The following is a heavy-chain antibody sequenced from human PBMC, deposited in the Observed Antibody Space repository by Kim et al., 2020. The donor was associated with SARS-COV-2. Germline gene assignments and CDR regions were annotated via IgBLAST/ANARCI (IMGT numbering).Heavy chain of an antibody. J-gene: IGHJ4*02. CDR3: ASAPNPYYFDY. Sequence: SETLSLTCTVSGGSINSYHWSWIRQPPGKGLEWIGYIYYSGSTNYNPSLKSRVTISVDTSKNQFSLKLSSVTAADTAVYYCASAPNPYYFDYWGQGTLVTVSS. CDR2: IYYSGST. CDR1: GGSINSYH. V-gene: IGHV4-59*08.